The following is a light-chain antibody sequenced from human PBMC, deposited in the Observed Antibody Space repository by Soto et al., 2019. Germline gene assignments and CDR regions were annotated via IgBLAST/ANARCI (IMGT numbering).Light chain of an antibody. CDR3: SSYTSISTYV. J-gene: IGLJ1*01. CDR1: SRDVGGYNY. CDR2: EVS. V-gene: IGLV2-14*01. Sequence: QSALTQPASVSGSPGQSVTISCTGTSRDVGGYNYVSWYQHHPGKAPKLMIYEVSNRPSGVSNRFSGSKSGNTASLTISGLQAEDEADYYCSSYTSISTYVFGTGTKLTVL.